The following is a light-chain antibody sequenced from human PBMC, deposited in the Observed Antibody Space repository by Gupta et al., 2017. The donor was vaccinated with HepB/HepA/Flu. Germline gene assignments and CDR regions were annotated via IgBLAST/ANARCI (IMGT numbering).Light chain of an antibody. CDR2: AVS. J-gene: IGLJ3*02. CDR1: SSDIGAYNY. V-gene: IGLV2-14*03. Sequence: QSALTQPASVSGSPGQSITISCTGTSSDIGAYNYVSWYQQHPGKAPKLMIYAVSSRPSGLSNCFSGSKSGNTASLSITGLQAEDEGDYYCMSYTNNNTLGVFGGGTKLTVL. CDR3: MSYTNNNTLGV.